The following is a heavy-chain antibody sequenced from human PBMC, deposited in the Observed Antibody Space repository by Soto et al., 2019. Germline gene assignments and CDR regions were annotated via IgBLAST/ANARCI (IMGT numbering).Heavy chain of an antibody. CDR3: AHFYDSSGYQPGSYY. Sequence: QITLKESGPTLVKPTQTLTLTCTFSGFSLSTSGVGVGWIRQPPGKALEWLALIYWNDDKRYSPSLKSRLTITKDPSKSQVVLTMTNMDPVDTATYYCAHFYDSSGYQPGSYYWGQGTLVTVSS. CDR2: IYWNDDK. J-gene: IGHJ4*02. V-gene: IGHV2-5*01. D-gene: IGHD3-22*01. CDR1: GFSLSTSGVG.